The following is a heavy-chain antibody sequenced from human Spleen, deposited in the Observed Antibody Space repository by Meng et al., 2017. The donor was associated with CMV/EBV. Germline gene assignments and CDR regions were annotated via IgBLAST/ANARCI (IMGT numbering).Heavy chain of an antibody. CDR2: IIPIFGTA. CDR1: GGTFSSYA. CDR3: ARVTGAAGDY. D-gene: IGHD7-27*01. J-gene: IGHJ4*02. V-gene: IGHV1-69*12. Sequence: QVKLVRSGAEVMKPGSSVKVAGKVAGGTFSSYAISWVRQAPGQGLEWMGGIIPIFGTANYAQKFQGRVTITADESTSTAYMELSSLRSEDTAVYYCARVTGAAGDYWGQGTLVTVSS.